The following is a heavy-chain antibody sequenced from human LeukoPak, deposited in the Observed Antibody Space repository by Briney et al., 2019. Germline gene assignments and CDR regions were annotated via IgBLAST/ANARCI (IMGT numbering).Heavy chain of an antibody. CDR1: GGTFSSHA. Sequence: ASVKVSCKASGGTFSSHAISWVRQAPGQGLEWMGGIIPIFGAAKYAQKFQGRVTITADESTSTAYMELSSLRSEDTAVYYCARDRGVAAAGTFDYWGQGTLVTVSS. CDR3: ARDRGVAAAGTFDY. J-gene: IGHJ4*02. D-gene: IGHD6-13*01. CDR2: IIPIFGAA. V-gene: IGHV1-69*13.